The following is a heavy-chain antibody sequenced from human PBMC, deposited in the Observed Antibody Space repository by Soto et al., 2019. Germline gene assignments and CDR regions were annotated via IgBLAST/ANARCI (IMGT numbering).Heavy chain of an antibody. CDR3: ARRGGSSSGYYYYAMDV. Sequence: PSETLSLTCSVSSDSMNSGVYYWSWMRHHPGKGLEWIGYIYSNGDTYYNPSLKSRVTISVDTSKNQFSLNLTSVTAADTAVYYCARRGGSSSGYYYYAMDVWGHGPPIPFSS. CDR1: SDSMNSGVYY. D-gene: IGHD6-6*01. V-gene: IGHV4-31*03. CDR2: IYSNGDT. J-gene: IGHJ6*02.